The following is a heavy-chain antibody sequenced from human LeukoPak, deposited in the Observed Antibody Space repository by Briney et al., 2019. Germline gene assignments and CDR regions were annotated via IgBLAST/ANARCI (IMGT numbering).Heavy chain of an antibody. CDR1: GFMYSDYY. CDR2: ISYDGNNK. J-gene: IGHJ4*02. Sequence: GGSLRLSCAASGFMYSDYYMTWVRQAPGRGLEWVAVISYDGNNKYYADSVKGRFTISRDNSKNTLYLQMNSLRAEDTAMYYCACAYYDFWSGYFSPDSWGQGTLVTVSS. V-gene: IGHV3-30*03. D-gene: IGHD3-3*01. CDR3: ACAYYDFWSGYFSPDS.